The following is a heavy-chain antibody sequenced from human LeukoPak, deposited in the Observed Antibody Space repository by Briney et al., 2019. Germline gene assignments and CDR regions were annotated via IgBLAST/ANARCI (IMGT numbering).Heavy chain of an antibody. CDR2: INPNSGGT. CDR1: GYTFTDYY. Sequence: VASVTVSFMASGYTFTDYYMHWVRQAPGQGLAWMGWINPNSGGTNYAQKFRGRVTMTRDTSISTAYMELSRLRSDDTAVYYCARELDWEGRWGQGTLVTVSS. J-gene: IGHJ4*02. V-gene: IGHV1-2*02. CDR3: ARELDWEGR. D-gene: IGHD3/OR15-3a*01.